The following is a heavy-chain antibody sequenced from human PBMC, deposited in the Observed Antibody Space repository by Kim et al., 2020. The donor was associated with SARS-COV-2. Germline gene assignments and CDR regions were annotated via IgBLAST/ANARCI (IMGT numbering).Heavy chain of an antibody. V-gene: IGHV3-30*18. CDR2: ISYDGSNK. J-gene: IGHJ6*01. CDR3: AKIYCSSTSCYGYYYYG. Sequence: GGSLRLSCAASGFTFSSYGMHWVRQAPGKGLEWVAVISYDGSNKYYADSVKGRFTISRDNSKNTLYLQMNSLRAEDTAVYYCAKIYCSSTSCYGYYYYG. D-gene: IGHD2-2*01. CDR1: GFTFSSYG.